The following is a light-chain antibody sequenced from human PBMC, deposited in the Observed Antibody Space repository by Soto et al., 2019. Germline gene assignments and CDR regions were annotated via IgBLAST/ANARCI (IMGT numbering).Light chain of an antibody. J-gene: IGKJ1*01. CDR2: DTF. CDR3: QQRATWPWT. Sequence: IVLTQSPATLSFSPGERATLSCGAGQSIAIYLAWYQQKSGQSPRLLIYDTFNRAPGIPDRFSGSGSGTDFTLTISSLEPEDFAVYYCQQRATWPWTFGQGTTVEIK. CDR1: QSIAIY. V-gene: IGKV3-11*01.